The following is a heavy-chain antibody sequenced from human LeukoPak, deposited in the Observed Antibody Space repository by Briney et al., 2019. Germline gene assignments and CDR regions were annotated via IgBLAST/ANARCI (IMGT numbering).Heavy chain of an antibody. J-gene: IGHJ4*02. D-gene: IGHD3-10*01. Sequence: ASVKVSCKASGYTFTSYDINWVRQATGQGLEWMGWMNPDSGNTGYAQKFQGRVTKTRNTSISTAYMELSSLRSEDTAVYYCARSAAYGSGSYDYWGQGTLVTVSS. V-gene: IGHV1-8*01. CDR1: GYTFTSYD. CDR3: ARSAAYGSGSYDY. CDR2: MNPDSGNT.